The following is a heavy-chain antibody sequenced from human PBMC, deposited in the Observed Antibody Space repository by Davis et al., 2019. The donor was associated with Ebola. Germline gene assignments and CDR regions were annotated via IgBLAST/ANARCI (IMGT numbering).Heavy chain of an antibody. CDR2: IDPSDSYT. CDR1: GYSFTSYW. J-gene: IGHJ6*03. V-gene: IGHV5-10-1*01. Sequence: GESLKISCKGSGYSFTSYWIGWVRQMPGKGLEWMGRIDPSDSYTNYSPSFQGHVTISADKSISTAYLQWSSLKASDTAMYYCARHRKETDFWSGYDNYYYMDVWGKGTTVTVSS. CDR3: ARHRKETDFWSGYDNYYYMDV. D-gene: IGHD3-3*01.